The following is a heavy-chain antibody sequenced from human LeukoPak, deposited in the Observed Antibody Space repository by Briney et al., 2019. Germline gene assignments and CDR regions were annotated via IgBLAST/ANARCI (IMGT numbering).Heavy chain of an antibody. J-gene: IGHJ3*02. Sequence: GESLKISCKGSGYSFTSYWIGWVRPLPGEGLEWMGIIYPGESDTRYSPSFQGQVTISADKSISTAYLQWSSLKASDTAMYYCARHPDAFDIWGQGTMVTVSS. CDR2: IYPGESDT. CDR3: ARHPDAFDI. V-gene: IGHV5-51*01. CDR1: GYSFTSYW.